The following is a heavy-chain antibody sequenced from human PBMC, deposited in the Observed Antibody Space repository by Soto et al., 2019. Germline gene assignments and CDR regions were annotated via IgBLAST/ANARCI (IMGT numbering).Heavy chain of an antibody. CDR3: ARSTMVRGTEGWFDP. V-gene: IGHV4-39*01. CDR1: GGSISSSSYY. CDR2: IYYSGST. D-gene: IGHD3-10*01. J-gene: IGHJ5*02. Sequence: SETLSLTCTVSGGSISSSSYYWGWIRQPPGKGLEWIGSIYYSGSTYYNPSLKSRVTISVDTSKNQFSLKLSSVTAADTAVYYCARSTMVRGTEGWFDPWGQGTLVTVSS.